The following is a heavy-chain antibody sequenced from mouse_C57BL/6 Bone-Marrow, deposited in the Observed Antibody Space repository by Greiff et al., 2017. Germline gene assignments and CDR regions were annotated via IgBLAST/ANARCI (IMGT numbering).Heavy chain of an antibody. CDR3: ARNYGSSSYWYFDV. V-gene: IGHV1-72*01. CDR1: GYTFTSYW. J-gene: IGHJ1*03. D-gene: IGHD1-1*01. CDR2: IDPNSGGT. Sequence: QVQLQQPGAELVKPGASVKLSCKASGYTFTSYWMHWVKQRPGRGLEWIGRIDPNSGGTKYNEKFKSKATLTVDKPSSTAYMRLSSLTSEDSAVYYCARNYGSSSYWYFDVWGTGTTVTVSS.